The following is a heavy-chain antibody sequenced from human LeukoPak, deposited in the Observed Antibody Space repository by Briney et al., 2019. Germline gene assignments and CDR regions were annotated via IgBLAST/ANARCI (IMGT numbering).Heavy chain of an antibody. Sequence: PSETLSLTCTVSGGSISSYYWSWIRQPAGKGLEWIGRIYTSGSTNYNPSLKSRVTMSVDTSKNQFSLKLSSVTAADTAVYYCARDSYSSSDWYFDLWGRGTLVTVSS. V-gene: IGHV4-4*07. CDR2: IYTSGST. CDR1: GGSISSYY. CDR3: ARDSYSSSDWYFDL. D-gene: IGHD6-13*01. J-gene: IGHJ2*01.